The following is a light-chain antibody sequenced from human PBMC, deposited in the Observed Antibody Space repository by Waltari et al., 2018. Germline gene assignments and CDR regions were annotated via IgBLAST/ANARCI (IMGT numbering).Light chain of an antibody. CDR1: ASNLGANL. CDR2: RSD. J-gene: IGLJ3*02. Sequence: QSVLTQPPSASGTPGQRVTISCSGSASNLGANLVNWYQQLPGKAPKLLIYRSDLRPSGVPDRFSGSKSGTSASLAISGLQSEDEADYFCASWDDSLNGHWVFGGGTKVTVL. CDR3: ASWDDSLNGHWV. V-gene: IGLV1-44*01.